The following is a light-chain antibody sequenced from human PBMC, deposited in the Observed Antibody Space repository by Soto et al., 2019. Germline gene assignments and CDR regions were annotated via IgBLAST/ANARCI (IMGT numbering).Light chain of an antibody. CDR1: QSDSSN. Sequence: EIVMTQSPATLSVSPGERATLSCRASQSDSSNLAWYQQKPGQSPRLLIYGASTRATGIPARFSGSGSGTEFTLTISSLLSEDFAVYYCQQYNNWPPRVTFGPGTKVDIK. J-gene: IGKJ3*01. CDR3: QQYNNWPPRVT. CDR2: GAS. V-gene: IGKV3-15*01.